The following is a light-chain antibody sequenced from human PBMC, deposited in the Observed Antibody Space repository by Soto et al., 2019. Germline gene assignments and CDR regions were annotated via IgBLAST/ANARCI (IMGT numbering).Light chain of an antibody. V-gene: IGLV7-46*01. CDR1: TGAVTSHHY. J-gene: IGLJ2*01. CDR2: DTS. Sequence: QAVVTQEPSLTVSPGGTVTLTCGSSTGAVTSHHYPYWFQQKPGQAPRTLIVDTSDKHSWTPARFSGSLLGGKAALTLSGAQPEDEADYYCSSYTSSSTVVFGGGTKLTVL. CDR3: SSYTSSSTVV.